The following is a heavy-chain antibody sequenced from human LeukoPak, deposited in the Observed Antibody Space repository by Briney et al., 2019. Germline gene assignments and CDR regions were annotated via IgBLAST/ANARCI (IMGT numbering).Heavy chain of an antibody. V-gene: IGHV3-23*01. Sequence: PGGSLRLSCTASGFTFSSHWMTWVRQAPGKGLEWVSTISGSGGTTYYADSVKGRFTISRDNSKNTLYLQMNSLRAEDTAVYYCAKGTGSSGWYWFDYWGQGTLVTVSS. D-gene: IGHD6-19*01. CDR2: ISGSGGTT. CDR1: GFTFSSHW. CDR3: AKGTGSSGWYWFDY. J-gene: IGHJ4*02.